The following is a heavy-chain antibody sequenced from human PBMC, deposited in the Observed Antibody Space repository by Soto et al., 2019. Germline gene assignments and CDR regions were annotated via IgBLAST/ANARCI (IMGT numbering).Heavy chain of an antibody. CDR1: GFSLSTSGMC. CDR3: ARTLRILTGSSYYYYGMDV. CDR2: IDWDDDK. D-gene: IGHD3-9*01. Sequence: SGPKRVNPTQTLTLTCTFSGFSLSTSGMCVSWIRQPPGKALEWLALIDWDDDKYYSTSLKTRLTISKDTSKNQVVLTMTNMDPVDTATHYCARTLRILTGSSYYYYGMDVWGQGTTVTVSS. J-gene: IGHJ6*02. V-gene: IGHV2-70*01.